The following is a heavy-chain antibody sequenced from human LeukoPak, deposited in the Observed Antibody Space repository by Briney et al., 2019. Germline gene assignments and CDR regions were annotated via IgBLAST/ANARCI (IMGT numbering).Heavy chain of an antibody. Sequence: SETLSLTCTVPGGSISSYYWGWVRQPPGKGLEWIGSISYSGDTYYNPSLKSRVTISVDTSKNQFSLKLSSVTAADTAVYYCASEGYCTTTSCPWGQGTLVTVSS. D-gene: IGHD2-2*01. J-gene: IGHJ5*02. CDR1: GGSISSYY. V-gene: IGHV4-39*01. CDR3: ASEGYCTTTSCP. CDR2: ISYSGDT.